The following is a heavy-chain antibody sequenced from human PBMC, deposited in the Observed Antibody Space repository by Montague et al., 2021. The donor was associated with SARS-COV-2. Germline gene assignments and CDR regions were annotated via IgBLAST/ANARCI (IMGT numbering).Heavy chain of an antibody. D-gene: IGHD1-26*01. V-gene: IGHV3-20*04. Sequence: SLRLSCAASGFTFGDHGMSWVRQAPGKGLEWVPGINWNGGSTGYADSVKGRFTISRDNAKNSLYMQMNSLRAEDTALYYCARGIVGATVPLDYYYGMDVWGQGTTVTASS. CDR1: GFTFGDHG. CDR2: INWNGGST. CDR3: ARGIVGATVPLDYYYGMDV. J-gene: IGHJ6*02.